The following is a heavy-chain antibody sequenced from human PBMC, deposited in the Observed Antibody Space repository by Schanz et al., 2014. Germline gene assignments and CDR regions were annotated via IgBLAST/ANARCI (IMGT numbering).Heavy chain of an antibody. CDR2: ISTDGTNT. D-gene: IGHD2-8*02. CDR3: TRDRGALVTHNDALNL. CDR1: GFSFSSYA. Sequence: VQLVESGGGLVQPRGSLRLSCAASGFSFSSYAMSWVRQAPGKGLEKVAAISTDGTNTYYAASVRGRFTISRDNSKNTVYLQMDSLRSEDTAVYYCTRDRGALVTHNDALNLWGQGTMVSVSS. J-gene: IGHJ3*01. V-gene: IGHV3-30*04.